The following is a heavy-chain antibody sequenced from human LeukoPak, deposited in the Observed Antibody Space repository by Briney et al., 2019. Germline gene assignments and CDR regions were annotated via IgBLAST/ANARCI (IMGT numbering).Heavy chain of an antibody. J-gene: IGHJ3*02. Sequence: PSETLSLTCTVSGGSVSSGSYYWSWIRQPPGKGLEWIGYIYYSGSTNYNPSLKSRVTISVDTSKNQFSLKLSSVTAADTAVYYCARDRVEEVGAFDIWGQGTMVTVSS. CDR1: GGSVSSGSYY. CDR2: IYYSGST. CDR3: ARDRVEEVGAFDI. V-gene: IGHV4-61*01. D-gene: IGHD1-1*01.